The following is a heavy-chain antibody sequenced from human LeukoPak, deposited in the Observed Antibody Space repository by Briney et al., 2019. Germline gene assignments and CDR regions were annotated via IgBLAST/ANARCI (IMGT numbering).Heavy chain of an antibody. CDR3: ARDTLGNYDFWRGYDWGFDY. D-gene: IGHD3-3*01. CDR1: GFTFSSYS. J-gene: IGHJ4*02. CDR2: ISSSSSYI. V-gene: IGHV3-21*01. Sequence: GGSLRLSCAASGFTFSSYSMNWVSQAPGKGLEWVSSISSSSSYIYYADSGKGRFTISRDNAKNSLYLQMNRLRAEDTAVYYCARDTLGNYDFWRGYDWGFDYWGQGTLVTVSS.